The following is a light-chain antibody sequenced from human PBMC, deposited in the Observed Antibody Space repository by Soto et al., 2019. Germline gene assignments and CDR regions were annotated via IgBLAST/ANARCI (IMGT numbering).Light chain of an antibody. CDR1: QSVNTY. J-gene: IGKJ2*01. Sequence: IVLTQSPGTLSLSPGERATLSCRASQSVNTYLAWYQQKPGQSPRLPIYDASNRATGIPARFSGSGSGTDFTLTISSLESEDSAVYYCQQRSYWPPYTFGQGTKVDIK. V-gene: IGKV3-11*01. CDR2: DAS. CDR3: QQRSYWPPYT.